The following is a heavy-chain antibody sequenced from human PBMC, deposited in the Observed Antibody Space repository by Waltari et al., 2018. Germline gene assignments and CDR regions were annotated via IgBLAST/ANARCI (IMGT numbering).Heavy chain of an antibody. CDR3: ARSLHVFKAAAGMFDY. D-gene: IGHD6-13*01. CDR1: DDSISSGDYY. CDR2: IYYSGTT. Sequence: QLQLQESGPGLVKPSGTLSLTCTVSDDSISSGDYYWGWIRQPPGKGLEWIGSIYYSGTTSYNPPLRSRVTMSVDTSKKQFSLKLVSVTAADTAVYYCARSLHVFKAAAGMFDYWGQGTLVTVSS. J-gene: IGHJ4*02. V-gene: IGHV4-39*01.